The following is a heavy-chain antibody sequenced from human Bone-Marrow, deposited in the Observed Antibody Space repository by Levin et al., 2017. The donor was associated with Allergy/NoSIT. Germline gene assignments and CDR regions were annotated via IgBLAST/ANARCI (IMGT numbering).Heavy chain of an antibody. V-gene: IGHV4-39*01. Sequence: ESLKISCTVSGDSVSSTSNHWGWVRQPPGKGLEWVGSLYYSGSAYYNPSLKSRVTTSVDTPKNQFSLRLSSVTAADTALYFCARVKLLRYFDSYSSLHYYSYFYMDVWGKGTTVTVSS. CDR3: ARVKLLRYFDSYSSLHYYSYFYMDV. D-gene: IGHD3-9*01. J-gene: IGHJ6*03. CDR2: LYYSGSA. CDR1: GDSVSSTSNH.